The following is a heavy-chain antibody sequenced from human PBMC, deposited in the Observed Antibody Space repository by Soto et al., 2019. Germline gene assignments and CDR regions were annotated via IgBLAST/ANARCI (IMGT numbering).Heavy chain of an antibody. Sequence: QVQLVESGGGVVQPGRSLRLSCAASGITFSNYGMHWVRQAPGKGLEWLAVIWYDGSKKYYADSLKGRFTISRDNSKDTLYLQMDSLSAEDTAVYYCARDLHSRYFDLWGRGTLVTVSS. J-gene: IGHJ2*01. CDR3: ARDLHSRYFDL. CDR1: GITFSNYG. V-gene: IGHV3-33*01. CDR2: IWYDGSKK.